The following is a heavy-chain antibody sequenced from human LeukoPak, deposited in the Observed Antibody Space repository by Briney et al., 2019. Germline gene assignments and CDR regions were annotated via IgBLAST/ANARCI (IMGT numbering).Heavy chain of an antibody. CDR1: GGSISSGGYY. J-gene: IGHJ4*02. CDR2: IYHSGST. Sequence: SETLSLTCTVSGGSISSGGYYWRWIRQPPGKGLEWIGYIYHSGSTYYNPSLKSRVTISVDRSKNQFSLKLSSVTAADTAVYYCARVAGPPPPALPDYFDYWGQGTLVTVSS. CDR3: ARVAGPPPPALPDYFDY. V-gene: IGHV4-30-2*01.